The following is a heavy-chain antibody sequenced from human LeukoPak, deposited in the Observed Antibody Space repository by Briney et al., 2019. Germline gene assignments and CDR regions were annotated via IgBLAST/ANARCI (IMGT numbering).Heavy chain of an antibody. J-gene: IGHJ4*02. V-gene: IGHV3-49*03. Sequence: GGSLTLYCTASGFTFGDYAMSWLPQAPGKGLEWVGFIRSKAYGGTTEYAASVKGRFTISRDDSKSIAYLQMNSLKTEDTAVYYCTRAYDSSGYYRYFDYWGQGTLVTVSS. D-gene: IGHD3-22*01. CDR2: IRSKAYGGTT. CDR3: TRAYDSSGYYRYFDY. CDR1: GFTFGDYA.